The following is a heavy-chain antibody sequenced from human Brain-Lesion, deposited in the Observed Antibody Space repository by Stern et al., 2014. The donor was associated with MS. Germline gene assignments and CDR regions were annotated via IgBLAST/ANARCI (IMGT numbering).Heavy chain of an antibody. CDR2: FDPEDGET. D-gene: IGHD1-26*01. CDR3: ATLSPGAGGNYYRHFDY. V-gene: IGHV1-24*01. J-gene: IGHJ4*02. Sequence: VHLVESGAEVKKPGASVKVSCKVSGYTLPELSMHWVRQAPRKGLEWMGGFDPEDGETIYAQKFQGRVTMTEDTSTDTAYMELSSLRSEDTAVYYCATLSPGAGGNYYRHFDYWGQGTLVTVSS. CDR1: GYTLPELS.